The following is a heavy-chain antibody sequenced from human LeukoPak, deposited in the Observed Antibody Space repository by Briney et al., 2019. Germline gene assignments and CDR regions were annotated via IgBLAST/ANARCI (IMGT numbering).Heavy chain of an antibody. CDR1: GFTFSSCG. V-gene: IGHV3-21*01. D-gene: IGHD1-26*01. CDR3: ARDPYSGNYGDYYYYYMDV. CDR2: ITSSSSYM. Sequence: PGGSLRLSCAASGFTFSSCGMHWVRQAPGKGLEWVSSITSSSSYMYYADSVKGRFTISRDNAKSSLYLQMNSLRDEDTAVYYCARDPYSGNYGDYYYYYMDVCGKGTTVTISS. J-gene: IGHJ6*03.